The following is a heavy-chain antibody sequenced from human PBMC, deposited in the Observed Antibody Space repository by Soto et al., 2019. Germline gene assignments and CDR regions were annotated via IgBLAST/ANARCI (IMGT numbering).Heavy chain of an antibody. V-gene: IGHV4-61*01. D-gene: IGHD7-27*01. CDR3: ARTVMPVGNLAAFDH. CDR1: GGSVSSVKYF. Sequence: SETLSLTCNVSGGSVSSVKYFWSWIRQPPGKGLEWIAYIYNNGNTNYNPSLKSRATISVDPSKNQCSLKLTSVTAADSAVYFCARTVMPVGNLAAFDHWGQGVLVTVSS. J-gene: IGHJ4*02. CDR2: IYNNGNT.